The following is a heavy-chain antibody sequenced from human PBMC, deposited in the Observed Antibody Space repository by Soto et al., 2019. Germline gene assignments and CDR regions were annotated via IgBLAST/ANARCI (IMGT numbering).Heavy chain of an antibody. D-gene: IGHD3-22*01. J-gene: IGHJ4*02. CDR2: IWPGDSDT. V-gene: IGHV5-51*01. CDR1: GYSFTGYW. CDR3: ARLPTISMLGSGWKDFDY. Sequence: GESLKISCKGSGYSFTGYWIGWVRQMPGKGLEWMGIIWPGDSDTTYSPSFQGQVTISADKSISTAYLQWSSLKASDTATYYYARLPTISMLGSGWKDFDYWGQGTLVTVSS.